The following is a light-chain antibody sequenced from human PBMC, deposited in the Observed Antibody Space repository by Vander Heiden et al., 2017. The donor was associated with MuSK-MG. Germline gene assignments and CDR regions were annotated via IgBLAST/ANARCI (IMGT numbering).Light chain of an antibody. CDR2: AAS. Sequence: DIQMTQSPSSLSASVGDTVTITCRASQSVSRYLSWYQQKPGKAPKLLIYAASRLQSGVPYRFSGSGSGTDFTLTSSGLQRDDFAYYYWQQSYTAVTFGGGTKVEIK. V-gene: IGKV1-39*01. CDR3: QQSYTAVT. J-gene: IGKJ4*01. CDR1: QSVSRY.